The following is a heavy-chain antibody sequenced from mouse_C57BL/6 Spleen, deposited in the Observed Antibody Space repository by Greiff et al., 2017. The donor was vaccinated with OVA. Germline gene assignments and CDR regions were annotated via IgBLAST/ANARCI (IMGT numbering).Heavy chain of an antibody. CDR1: GFNIKDDY. V-gene: IGHV14-4*01. J-gene: IGHJ2*01. D-gene: IGHD1-1*01. Sequence: DVKLVESGAELVRPGASVKLSCTASGFNIKDDYMHWVKQRPEQGLEWIGWIDPENGDTEYASKFQGKATITADTSSNTAYLQLSSLTSEDTAVYYCTTGYGSSYNYFDYWGQGTTLTVSS. CDR2: IDPENGDT. CDR3: TTGYGSSYNYFDY.